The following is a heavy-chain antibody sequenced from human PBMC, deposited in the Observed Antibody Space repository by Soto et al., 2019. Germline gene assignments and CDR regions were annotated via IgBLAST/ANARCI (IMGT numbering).Heavy chain of an antibody. J-gene: IGHJ6*02. CDR3: ARDPNIVATMGSIYYYYGMDV. Sequence: PGGSLRLSCAASGFNFCSYWMSWVRQAPGKGLEWVANIKQDGSEKYYVDSVKGRFTISRDNAKNSLYLQMNSLRAEDTAVYYCARDPNIVATMGSIYYYYGMDVWGQGTTVTVSS. CDR2: IKQDGSEK. CDR1: GFNFCSYW. V-gene: IGHV3-7*01. D-gene: IGHD5-12*01.